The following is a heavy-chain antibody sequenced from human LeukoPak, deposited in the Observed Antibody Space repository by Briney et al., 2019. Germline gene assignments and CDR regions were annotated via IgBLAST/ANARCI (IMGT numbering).Heavy chain of an antibody. CDR3: ARDSGNYLDAFDI. CDR1: GFTFSRHS. D-gene: IGHD1-7*01. J-gene: IGHJ3*02. V-gene: IGHV3-21*01. Sequence: GGSLRLSCAASGFTFSRHSINRVRQAPGKGLEWVSSISSSSYIYYADSVKGRFTISRDNTKNSLYLQMNSLRAEDTAVYYCARDSGNYLDAFDIWGQGTMVTVSS. CDR2: ISSSSYI.